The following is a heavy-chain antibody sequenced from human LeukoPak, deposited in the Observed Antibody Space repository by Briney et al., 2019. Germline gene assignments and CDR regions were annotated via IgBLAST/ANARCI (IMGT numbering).Heavy chain of an antibody. CDR3: ARGRANYYDSSGYGYYFDY. Sequence: ASVKVSCKASGYTFTGYYMHWVRQAPGQGLEWMGWINPNSGGTNYAQKFQGRVTMTRDTSISTAYMELSRLRSDDTAVYYCARGRANYYDSSGYGYYFDYWGQGTLVTVSS. CDR1: GYTFTGYY. V-gene: IGHV1-2*02. D-gene: IGHD3-22*01. CDR2: INPNSGGT. J-gene: IGHJ4*02.